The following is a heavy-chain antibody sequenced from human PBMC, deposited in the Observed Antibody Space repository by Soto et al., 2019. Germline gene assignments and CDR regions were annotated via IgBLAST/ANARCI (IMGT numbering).Heavy chain of an antibody. CDR3: ARPEYSSSSYGMDV. V-gene: IGHV3-48*02. CDR1: GFTFSSYS. CDR2: ISSSSSTI. D-gene: IGHD6-6*01. J-gene: IGHJ6*02. Sequence: EVQLVESGGGLVQPGGSLRLSCAASGFTFSSYSMNWVRQAPGKGLEWVSYISSSSSTIYYADSVKGRFTISRDNAKNSLYLQMNSLRDEDTAVYYCARPEYSSSSYGMDVWGQGTTVTASS.